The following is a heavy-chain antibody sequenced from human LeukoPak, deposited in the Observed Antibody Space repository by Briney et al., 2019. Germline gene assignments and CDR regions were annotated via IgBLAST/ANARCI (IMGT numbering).Heavy chain of an antibody. CDR3: ARSRVGYCTGGVCPWYFDL. Sequence: SETLSLTCTVSGGSISSYYWSWIRQPPGKGLEWIGRIYTSGSTNYNPSLKSRVTMSVDTSKNQLSLKLSSVTAADTAVYYCARSRVGYCTGGVCPWYFDLWGRGTLVTVSS. CDR1: GGSISSYY. D-gene: IGHD2-8*02. CDR2: IYTSGST. J-gene: IGHJ2*01. V-gene: IGHV4-4*07.